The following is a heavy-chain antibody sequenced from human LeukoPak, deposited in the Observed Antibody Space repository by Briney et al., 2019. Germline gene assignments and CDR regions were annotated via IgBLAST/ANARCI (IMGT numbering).Heavy chain of an antibody. CDR3: ARASAGVVIMYYFDY. D-gene: IGHD3-3*01. J-gene: IGHJ4*02. CDR1: GGSISSSSYY. Sequence: PSETLSLTCTVSGGSISSSSYYWGWIRQPPGKGLEWIGSIYYSGSTYYNPSLKSRATISVDTSKNQFSLKLSSVTAADTAVYYCARASAGVVIMYYFDYWGQGTLVTVSS. V-gene: IGHV4-39*07. CDR2: IYYSGST.